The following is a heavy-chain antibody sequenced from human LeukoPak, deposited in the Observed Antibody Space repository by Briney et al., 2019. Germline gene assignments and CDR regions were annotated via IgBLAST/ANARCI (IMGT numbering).Heavy chain of an antibody. Sequence: SETLSLTCAVYGGSFSGYYWSWIRQPPGKGLEWIGEINHSGSTNYNPSLKSRVTISVDTSKNQFSLKLSSVTAADTAVYYCAREWWYGDYAGDYYYYGMDVWGQGTTVTVSS. J-gene: IGHJ6*02. CDR2: INHSGST. CDR1: GGSFSGYY. CDR3: AREWWYGDYAGDYYYYGMDV. D-gene: IGHD4-17*01. V-gene: IGHV4-34*01.